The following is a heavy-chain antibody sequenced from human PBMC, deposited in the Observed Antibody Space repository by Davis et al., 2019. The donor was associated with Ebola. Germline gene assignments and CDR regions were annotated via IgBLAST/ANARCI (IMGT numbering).Heavy chain of an antibody. J-gene: IGHJ5*02. CDR2: IFYTGST. Sequence: PSETLSLTCTVSGVSISRHYWSWIRQPPGKRLEWIGSIFYTGSTNYNPSLESRVTISVDTSKNQFSLSLSSVTAADTAVYYCARRVEMTIGGSYNWFDTWGQGTLVTVSS. V-gene: IGHV4-59*08. D-gene: IGHD1-26*01. CDR1: GVSISRHY. CDR3: ARRVEMTIGGSYNWFDT.